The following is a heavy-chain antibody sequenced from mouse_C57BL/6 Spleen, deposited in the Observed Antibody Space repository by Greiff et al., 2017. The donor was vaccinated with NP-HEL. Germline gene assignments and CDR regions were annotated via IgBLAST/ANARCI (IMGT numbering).Heavy chain of an antibody. CDR2: IRFKSDNYAT. CDR1: GFTFSNYW. Sequence: EVQVVESGGGLVQPGGSMKLSCVASGFTFSNYWMNWVRQSPEKGLEWVAQIRFKSDNYATHYAESVKGWFTISRDDSKSSFYLQMNNLRAEDTGIYYCTVGLWPRRGGAYCAMDYWGQGTSVTVSS. D-gene: IGHD2-2*01. J-gene: IGHJ4*01. CDR3: TVGLWPRRGGAYCAMDY. V-gene: IGHV6-3*01.